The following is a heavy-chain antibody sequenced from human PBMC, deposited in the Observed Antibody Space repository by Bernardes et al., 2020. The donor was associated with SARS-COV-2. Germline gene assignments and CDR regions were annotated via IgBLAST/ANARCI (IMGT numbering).Heavy chain of an antibody. V-gene: IGHV1-2*02. CDR3: ARVQAAGWGAFDI. J-gene: IGHJ3*02. Sequence: ASVKVSCKSSGYIFTVYYVHGVRQAPGQGLAWMGWINPHSGVTIYAQKFQGRVTMTSDTSISTAYMDLSRLRSDDTAVYYCARVQAAGWGAFDIWGQGTMVTVSS. CDR2: INPHSGVT. CDR1: GYIFTVYY. D-gene: IGHD6-13*01.